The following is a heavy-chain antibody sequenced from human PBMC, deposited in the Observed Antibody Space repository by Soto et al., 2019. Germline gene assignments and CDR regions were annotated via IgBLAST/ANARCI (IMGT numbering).Heavy chain of an antibody. CDR2: ITSQGGTT. CDR3: ARGRGTAPPTKYWYFDL. D-gene: IGHD3-16*01. V-gene: IGHV3-64*02. J-gene: IGHJ2*01. Sequence: PGGSLRLSCAASGFTFSNYAMHWVRQAPGKGLEFVSAITSQGGTTYYADSVKDRFTISRDNSKNMLYLQLGSLRGDDTAVYYCARGRGTAPPTKYWYFDLWGRGALVTVS. CDR1: GFTFSNYA.